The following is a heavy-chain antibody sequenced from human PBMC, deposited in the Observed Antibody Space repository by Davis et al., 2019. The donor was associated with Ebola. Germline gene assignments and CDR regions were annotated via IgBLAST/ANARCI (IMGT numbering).Heavy chain of an antibody. Sequence: ASVKVSCKASGYTFSYYIHWVRQAPGQGLEWMGWISTYNGNTNYAQNLQGRVTMTRDTSTSTAYMELRSLRSDDTVVYYCARGTNYGLDVWGQGTTVTVSS. CDR3: ARGTNYGLDV. V-gene: IGHV1-18*04. J-gene: IGHJ6*02. CDR2: ISTYNGNT. CDR1: GYTFSYY.